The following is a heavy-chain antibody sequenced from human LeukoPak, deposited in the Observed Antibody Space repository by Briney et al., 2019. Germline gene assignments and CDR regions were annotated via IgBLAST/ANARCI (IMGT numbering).Heavy chain of an antibody. J-gene: IGHJ4*02. V-gene: IGHV5-51*01. CDR1: GYSFTSYW. CDR3: AIRGRTERILDY. CDR2: IYPGDSDS. Sequence: GESLKISCKTSGYSFTSYWIGWVRQMPGKGLEWMGIIYPGDSDSRYSPSFQGQVTISADKSITTAYLLWSSLKASDTAMYYCAIRGRTERILDYWGQGTLVTVSS. D-gene: IGHD3/OR15-3a*01.